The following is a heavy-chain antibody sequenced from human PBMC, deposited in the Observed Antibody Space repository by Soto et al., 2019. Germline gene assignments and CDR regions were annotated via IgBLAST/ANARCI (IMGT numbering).Heavy chain of an antibody. CDR2: IGGSGGTT. J-gene: IGHJ4*02. D-gene: IGHD4-17*01. CDR1: GFTFSSYS. CDR3: AKNSENYGDSKCDS. V-gene: IGHV3-23*01. Sequence: GGSLRLSCAAAGFTFSSYSMNWVHQAPGEGLEWVSSIGGSGGTTYYADSVKGRFTISRDNSKNTLYLQMNRLRAEDTAVYYCAKNSENYGDSKCDSWGQGTLVTVSS.